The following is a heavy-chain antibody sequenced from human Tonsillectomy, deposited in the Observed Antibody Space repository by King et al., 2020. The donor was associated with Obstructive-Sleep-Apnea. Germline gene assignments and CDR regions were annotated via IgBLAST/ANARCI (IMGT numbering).Heavy chain of an antibody. CDR2: INPNSGGT. J-gene: IGHJ4*02. V-gene: IGHV1-2*02. CDR1: GYSFTVYY. Sequence: QLVQSGAEVKKPGASVKVSCKASGYSFTVYYIHWVRLAPGQGLEWMGWINPNSGGTNYAQKFQGRVTMTRDTSISTVYMELSRLRSDDAAVYFCARDRKYSSSWPPFLYFDYWGQGTLVTVSS. CDR3: ARDRKYSSSWPPFLYFDY. D-gene: IGHD6-13*01.